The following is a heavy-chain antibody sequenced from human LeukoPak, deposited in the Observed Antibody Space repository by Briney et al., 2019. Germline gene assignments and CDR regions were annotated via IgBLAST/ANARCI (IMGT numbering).Heavy chain of an antibody. V-gene: IGHV3-48*02. CDR1: GFTFSSYS. J-gene: IGHJ5*02. Sequence: GGSLRLSCAASGFTFSSYSMNWVRQAPGKGPEWVSYISSGSSTIYYADSVKGRFTISRDNAKNSLYLQMNSLRDEDTAVYYCARGERQWLVRYNWFDPWGQGTLVTVSS. CDR3: ARGERQWLVRYNWFDP. CDR2: ISSGSSTI. D-gene: IGHD6-19*01.